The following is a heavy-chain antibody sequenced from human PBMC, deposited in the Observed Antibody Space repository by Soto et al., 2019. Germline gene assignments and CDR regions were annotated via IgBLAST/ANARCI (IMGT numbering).Heavy chain of an antibody. Sequence: PSETLSLTCTVSGDSISSGGYYWSWIRQHPGKGLELNGHIYYSATSYYNPSLKSRVTISVDTSKNQFSLKLSSVTAADTAVYYCASRYVRRGVLMDVWGQGTTVTVSS. CDR1: GDSISSGGYY. D-gene: IGHD3-10*02. CDR2: IYYSATS. J-gene: IGHJ6*02. V-gene: IGHV4-31*03. CDR3: ASRYVRRGVLMDV.